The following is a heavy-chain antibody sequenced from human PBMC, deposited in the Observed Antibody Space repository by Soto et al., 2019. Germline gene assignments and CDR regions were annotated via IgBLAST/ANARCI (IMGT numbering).Heavy chain of an antibody. Sequence: ASVKLSCKASGYTFTSYDINWVRQATGQGLEWMGWMNPNSGNTGYAQKFQGRVTMTRNTSISTAYMELSSLRSEDTAVYYCARVSSSWYLGYYYYMDVWGKGTTVTVSS. J-gene: IGHJ6*03. D-gene: IGHD6-13*01. CDR1: GYTFTSYD. V-gene: IGHV1-8*01. CDR2: MNPNSGNT. CDR3: ARVSSSWYLGYYYYMDV.